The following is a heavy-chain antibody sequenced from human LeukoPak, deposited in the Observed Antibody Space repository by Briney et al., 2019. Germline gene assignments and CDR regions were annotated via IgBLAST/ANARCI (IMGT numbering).Heavy chain of an antibody. V-gene: IGHV1-8*01. CDR1: GYTFTSYD. Sequence: ASVKVSCKASGYTFTSYDINWVRQATGQGLEWMGWMNPNSGNTGYAQQFQGRVTMHRKPSISPAYMELSSLRSEGTAVYCCARGVYEGYWGQGNLVTVSS. CDR3: ARGVYEGY. D-gene: IGHD3-3*01. J-gene: IGHJ4*02. CDR2: MNPNSGNT.